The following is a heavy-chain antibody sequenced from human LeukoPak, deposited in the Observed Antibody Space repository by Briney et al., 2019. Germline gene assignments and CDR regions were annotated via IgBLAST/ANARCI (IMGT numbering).Heavy chain of an antibody. V-gene: IGHV1-8*01. CDR2: MNPNSGNT. D-gene: IGHD2-2*01. CDR1: GYTFTSYD. Sequence: ASVKVSCKASGYTFTSYDINWVRQAPGQGLEWMGWMNPNSGNTGYAQKFQGRVTMTRNTSISTAYMELSSLRSEDTAVYYCAITPGYCSSTSCYYYYYGMDVWGQGTTVTVSS. J-gene: IGHJ6*02. CDR3: AITPGYCSSTSCYYYYYGMDV.